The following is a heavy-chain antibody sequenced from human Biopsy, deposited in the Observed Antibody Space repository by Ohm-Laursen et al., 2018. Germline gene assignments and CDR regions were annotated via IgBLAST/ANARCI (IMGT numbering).Heavy chain of an antibody. CDR1: RYTLNELS. V-gene: IGHV1-24*01. D-gene: IGHD1-1*01. Sequence: ASVKASCKVSRYTLNELSMHWVRQVPGKGLEWMGGFAPENGKTVYAQNFQARVPLTEDTSTDTAYMELRSLRSEDTAVYYCAADINVWNVNYWGQGTQVTVSS. CDR2: FAPENGKT. CDR3: AADINVWNVNY. J-gene: IGHJ4*02.